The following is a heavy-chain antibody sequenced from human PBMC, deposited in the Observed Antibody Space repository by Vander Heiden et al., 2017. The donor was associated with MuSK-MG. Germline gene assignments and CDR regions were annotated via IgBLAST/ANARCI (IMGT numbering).Heavy chain of an antibody. D-gene: IGHD1-26*01. V-gene: IGHV3-23*01. CDR2: ISGSGGST. CDR1: GFTFSSYA. CDR3: ARYSGSYFLPHYYYGMDV. Sequence: EVQLLESGGGLVQPGGSLRLSCAASGFTFSSYAMSWVRQAPGKGLEWVSAISGSGGSTDYADSVKGRFTISRDNSKNTLYLQMNSLRAEDTAVYYCARYSGSYFLPHYYYGMDVWGQGTTVTVSS. J-gene: IGHJ6*02.